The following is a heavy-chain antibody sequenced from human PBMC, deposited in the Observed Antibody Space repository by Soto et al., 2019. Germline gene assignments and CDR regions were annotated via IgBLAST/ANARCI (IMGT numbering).Heavy chain of an antibody. D-gene: IGHD2-2*02. CDR2: INHSGST. J-gene: IGHJ5*02. CDR3: ARGLRYCSSTSCYTGRSSNWFDP. V-gene: IGHV4-34*01. CDR1: GGSSSGYY. Sequence: PSETLSLTCAVYGGSSSGYYWSWIHQPPGKGLEWIGEINHSGSTNYNPSLKSRVTISVDTSKNQFSLKLSSVTAADTAVYYCARGLRYCSSTSCYTGRSSNWFDPWGQGTLVTVSS.